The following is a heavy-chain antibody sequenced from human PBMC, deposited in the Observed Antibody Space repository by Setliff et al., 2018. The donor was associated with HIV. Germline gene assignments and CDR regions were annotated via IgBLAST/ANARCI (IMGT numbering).Heavy chain of an antibody. CDR3: ARNPRIAVAGTDYYYMDV. V-gene: IGHV1-69*05. D-gene: IGHD6-19*01. CDR2: IIPIFGTA. CDR1: GGTFSSYA. J-gene: IGHJ6*03. Sequence: ASVKVSCKASGGTFSSYAISWVRQAPGQGLEWMGGIIPIFGTANYAQKFQGRVTMTRDTSTSTVYMELSSLRSEDTAVYYCARNPRIAVAGTDYYYMDVWGKGTTVTVSS.